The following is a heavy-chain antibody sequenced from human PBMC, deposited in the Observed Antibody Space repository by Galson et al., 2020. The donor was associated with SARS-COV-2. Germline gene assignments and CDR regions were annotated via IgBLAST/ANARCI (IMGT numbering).Heavy chain of an antibody. CDR2: IKEDGSEK. D-gene: IGHD1-26*01. V-gene: IGHV3-7*01. J-gene: IGHJ4*02. Sequence: GESLKISCAASGFTFNKYYMNWVRQAPGKGLEWVTGIKEDGSEKYYVDSVKGRFTISRDNAENSLYLQMNNLRGDDTAVYYCGRGSGAPDNWGQGTLVTVSS. CDR1: GFTFNKYY. CDR3: GRGSGAPDN.